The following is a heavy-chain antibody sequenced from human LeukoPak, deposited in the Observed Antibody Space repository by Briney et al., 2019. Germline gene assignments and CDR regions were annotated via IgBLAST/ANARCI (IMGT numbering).Heavy chain of an antibody. CDR1: GGSISSSNYY. D-gene: IGHD3-10*01. J-gene: IGHJ5*02. CDR3: ARTRAAVVRGGYNWFDP. Sequence: PSETLSLICTVSGGSISSSNYYWGWIRQPPGKGLEWIGSIYYSGSTYYNPSLKSRVTISVDTSKRQFSLKLSSVTAADTAVYYCARTRAAVVRGGYNWFDPWGQGTLVTVSS. V-gene: IGHV4-39*07. CDR2: IYYSGST.